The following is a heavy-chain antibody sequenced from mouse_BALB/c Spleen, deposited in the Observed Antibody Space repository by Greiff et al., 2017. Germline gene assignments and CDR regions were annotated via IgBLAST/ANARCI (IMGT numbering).Heavy chain of an antibody. D-gene: IGHD2-14*01. J-gene: IGHJ1*01. CDR3: ARSYYRYDGWYFDV. CDR1: GYSFTGYF. CDR2: INPYNGDT. V-gene: IGHV1-20*02. Sequence: VQLQQSGPELVKPGASVKISCKASGYSFTGYFMNWVMQSHGKSLEWIGRINPYNGDTFYNQKFKGKATLTVDKSSSTAHMELRSLASEDSAVYYCARSYYRYDGWYFDVWGAGTTVTVSS.